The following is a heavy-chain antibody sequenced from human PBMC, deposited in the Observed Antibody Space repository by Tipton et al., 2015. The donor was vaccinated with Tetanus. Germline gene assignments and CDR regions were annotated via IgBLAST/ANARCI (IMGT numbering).Heavy chain of an antibody. CDR2: ISYDGSNK. CDR3: ARDNPDLWVGEVIHYGMDV. Sequence: SLRLSCAASGFTFSSYAMHWVRQAPGKGLEWVAVISYDGSNKYYADSVKGRFTISRDNSKNTLYLQMNSLRAEDTAVYYCARDNPDLWVGEVIHYGMDVWGQGATVTVSS. V-gene: IGHV3-30-3*01. J-gene: IGHJ6*02. CDR1: GFTFSSYA. D-gene: IGHD3-10*01.